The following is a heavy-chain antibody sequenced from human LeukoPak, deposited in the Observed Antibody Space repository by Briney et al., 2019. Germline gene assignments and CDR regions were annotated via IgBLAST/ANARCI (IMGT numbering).Heavy chain of an antibody. CDR3: ARDNYYDSSGSFGY. J-gene: IGHJ4*02. D-gene: IGHD3-22*01. Sequence: PGGSLRLSCAASGFTFSSYGMSWVRQAPGKGLEWVSYISSSSSTLYYADSVKGRFTISRDNAKNSLFLQMNSLRAEDTAVYYCARDNYYDSSGSFGYWGQGTLVTVSS. V-gene: IGHV3-48*01. CDR1: GFTFSSYG. CDR2: ISSSSSTL.